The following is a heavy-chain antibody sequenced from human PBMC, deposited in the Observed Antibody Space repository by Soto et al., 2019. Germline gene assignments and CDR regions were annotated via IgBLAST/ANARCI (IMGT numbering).Heavy chain of an antibody. CDR3: ARGGPHAVTIGLLVY. CDR2: IYHSGST. Sequence: SETLSLTCAVSGGSISSGGYSWSWILHPPGKGLEWIGYIYHSGSTYYNPSLKSRVTISVDTSKNQFSLKLSSVTAADTAVYYCARGGPHAVTIGLLVYWGQGTLVSVSS. J-gene: IGHJ4*02. V-gene: IGHV4-30-2*01. D-gene: IGHD4-17*01. CDR1: GGSISSGGYS.